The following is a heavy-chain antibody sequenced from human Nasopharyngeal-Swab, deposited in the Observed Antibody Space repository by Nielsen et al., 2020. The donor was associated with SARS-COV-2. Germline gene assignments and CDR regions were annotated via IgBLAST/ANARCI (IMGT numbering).Heavy chain of an antibody. J-gene: IGHJ4*02. CDR3: AKDPYYDFWSGYYFDY. Sequence: GESLKISCTAAGFTFSTYAMSWVRQAPGKGLEWVSIISNYGDSIKYTDSVKGRFTISRDNSKNTLYLQMNSLRAEDTAVYYCAKDPYYDFWSGYYFDYWGQGTLVTVSS. V-gene: IGHV3-23*01. CDR2: ISNYGDSI. D-gene: IGHD3-3*01. CDR1: GFTFSTYA.